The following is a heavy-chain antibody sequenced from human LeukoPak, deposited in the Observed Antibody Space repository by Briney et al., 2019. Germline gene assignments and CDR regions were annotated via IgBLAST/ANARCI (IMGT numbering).Heavy chain of an antibody. V-gene: IGHV4-39*01. Sequence: SETLSLTCTVSGGSISSSSYYWGWIRQPPGKGLEWIGSIYFSGGTYYNASLKSRVTISVDTSKNQFSLKLSSVTAADTAVYYCARQTGSGLFSLPGGQGTLVTVSS. D-gene: IGHD3-10*01. CDR3: ARQTGSGLFSLP. J-gene: IGHJ4*02. CDR2: IYFSGGT. CDR1: GGSISSSSYY.